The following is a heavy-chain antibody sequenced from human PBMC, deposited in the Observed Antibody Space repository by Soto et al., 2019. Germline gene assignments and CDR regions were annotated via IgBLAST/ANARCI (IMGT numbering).Heavy chain of an antibody. J-gene: IGHJ4*02. D-gene: IGHD1-26*01. CDR3: ARRYGGNLDY. V-gene: IGHV4-59*08. Sequence: QVQLQESGPGLVKPSETLSLTCTVSGGSISSYYWSWIRQPPGKGLEWIGYIYYSGGTNYNPSLKSRVTISVDSPKNHFSLKRSSVTAADTAVYYCARRYGGNLDYWGQGTLVTVSS. CDR1: GGSISSYY. CDR2: IYYSGGT.